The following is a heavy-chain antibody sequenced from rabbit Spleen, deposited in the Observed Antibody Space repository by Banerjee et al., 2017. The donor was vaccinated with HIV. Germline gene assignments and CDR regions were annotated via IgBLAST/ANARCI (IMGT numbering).Heavy chain of an antibody. Sequence: EESGGGLVKPGASLTLICKASGFSFSNSYDMCWVRQAPGKGLEWIGCTYTGNGKVYYASWAKGRFTVSKTSSTTVTLQMTSLTAADTATYFCARAIVPWLGLTRLDLWGPGTLVTVS. D-gene: IGHD4-1*01. V-gene: IGHV1S40*01. CDR1: GFSFSNSYD. CDR2: TYTGNGKV. CDR3: ARAIVPWLGLTRLDL. J-gene: IGHJ3*01.